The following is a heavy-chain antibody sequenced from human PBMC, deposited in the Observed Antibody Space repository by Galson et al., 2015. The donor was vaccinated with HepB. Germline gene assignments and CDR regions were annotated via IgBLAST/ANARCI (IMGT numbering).Heavy chain of an antibody. CDR1: GFTFSSYA. D-gene: IGHD3-3*01. CDR2: ISGSGGST. Sequence: SLRLSCAASGFTFSSYAMSWVRQAPGKGLEWVSAISGSGGSTYYADSVKGRFTISRDNSKNTLYLQMNSLRAEDTAVYYCAVTIFGVVKGAPDYWGQGTLVTVSS. V-gene: IGHV3-23*01. CDR3: AVTIFGVVKGAPDY. J-gene: IGHJ4*02.